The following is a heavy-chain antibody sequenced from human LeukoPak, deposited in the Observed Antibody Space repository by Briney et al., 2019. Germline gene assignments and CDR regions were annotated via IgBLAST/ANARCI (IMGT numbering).Heavy chain of an antibody. J-gene: IGHJ6*02. V-gene: IGHV3-13*01. CDR3: ARDRRYCSSTSCYGTYYYYGMDV. CDR2: IGTAGDT. CDR1: GFTFSSYD. D-gene: IGHD2-2*01. Sequence: GGSLRLSCAASGFTFSSYDMHWVRRATGKGLEWVSAIGTAGDTYYPGSVKGRFTISRENAKNSLYLQMNSLRAGDTAVYYCARDRRYCSSTSCYGTYYYYGMDVWGQGTTVTVSS.